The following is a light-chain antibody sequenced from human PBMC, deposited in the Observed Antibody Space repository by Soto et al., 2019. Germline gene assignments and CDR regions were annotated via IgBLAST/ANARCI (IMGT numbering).Light chain of an antibody. Sequence: DIQMTQSPSPLSASVGDRVTITCQASQDIGNRLNWYQQKPGKAPKLLVYDASNLHSGGPSRFSGHGSGTDFTLRITSLQAEDVSTYYCQQFAIRPALTFGPGTKLDIK. CDR1: QDIGNR. V-gene: IGKV1-33*01. CDR2: DAS. J-gene: IGKJ3*01. CDR3: QQFAIRPALT.